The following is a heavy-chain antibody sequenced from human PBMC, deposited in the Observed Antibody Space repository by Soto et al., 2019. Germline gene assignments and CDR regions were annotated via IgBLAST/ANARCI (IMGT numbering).Heavy chain of an antibody. CDR1: GFTFSSYG. Sequence: QVQLVESGGGVVQPGRSLRLSCAASGFTFSSYGMHWVRQAPGKGLEWVAVIWYDGSNKYYADSVKGRFTISRDNSKNTLYLQMNSLRAEDPGVYYCAREVLRYFDWFAYGMDVWGQGTTVTVSS. D-gene: IGHD3-9*01. V-gene: IGHV3-33*01. CDR3: AREVLRYFDWFAYGMDV. J-gene: IGHJ6*02. CDR2: IWYDGSNK.